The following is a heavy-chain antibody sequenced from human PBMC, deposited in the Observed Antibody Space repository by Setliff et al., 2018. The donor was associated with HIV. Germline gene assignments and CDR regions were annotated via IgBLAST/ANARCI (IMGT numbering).Heavy chain of an antibody. CDR2: INQDGSEK. V-gene: IGHV3-7*04. D-gene: IGHD1-26*01. CDR1: GFTFSNYW. Sequence: PGGSLRLSCAASGFTFSNYWMNWVRQAPGKGLEWVANINQDGSEKNYVDSVKGRFTISRDNAKNSVYLQMNNLRAEDTAVYYCVTDSPGIYDFDHWGQGTLVTVSS. J-gene: IGHJ4*02. CDR3: VTDSPGIYDFDH.